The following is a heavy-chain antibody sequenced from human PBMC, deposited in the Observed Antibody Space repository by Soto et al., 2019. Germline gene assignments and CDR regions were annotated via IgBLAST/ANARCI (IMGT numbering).Heavy chain of an antibody. D-gene: IGHD2-21*01. J-gene: IGHJ4*02. Sequence: GGSLRLSCAASGFTFSSYGMHWVRQAPGKGLEWVAVIWYDGSNKYYADSVKGRFTISRDNSKNTLYLQMNSLRAEDTAVYYCARDAGQGEFDYWGQGTLVTVSS. CDR3: ARDAGQGEFDY. CDR2: IWYDGSNK. CDR1: GFTFSSYG. V-gene: IGHV3-33*01.